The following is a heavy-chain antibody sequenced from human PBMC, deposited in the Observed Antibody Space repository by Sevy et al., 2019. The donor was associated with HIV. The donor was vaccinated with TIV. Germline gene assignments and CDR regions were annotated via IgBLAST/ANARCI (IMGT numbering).Heavy chain of an antibody. Sequence: SETLSLTCAVYGGSFSGYYWSWIRQPPGKGLEWIGEINHSGSTNYNPSLTGRVTISVDTSKNQFSLKLSSVTAADTAVYYCARGRLAAAGYYYYYMDVWGKGTTVTVSS. CDR1: GGSFSGYY. CDR3: ARGRLAAAGYYYYYMDV. CDR2: INHSGST. D-gene: IGHD6-13*01. V-gene: IGHV4-34*01. J-gene: IGHJ6*03.